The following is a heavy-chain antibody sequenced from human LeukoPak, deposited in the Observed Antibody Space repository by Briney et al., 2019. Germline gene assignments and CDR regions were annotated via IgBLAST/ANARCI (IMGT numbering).Heavy chain of an antibody. CDR3: ASPSDIADRRRNFDY. CDR2: INHSGST. Sequence: SETLSLTCAVYGGSFSGYYWSWIRQPPGKGLEWIGEINHSGSTNYNPSLKSRVTISVDTSKNQFSLTLSSVTAADTAGYYCASPSDIADRRRNFDYWGQGTLVTVSS. D-gene: IGHD6-6*01. V-gene: IGHV4-34*01. J-gene: IGHJ4*02. CDR1: GGSFSGYY.